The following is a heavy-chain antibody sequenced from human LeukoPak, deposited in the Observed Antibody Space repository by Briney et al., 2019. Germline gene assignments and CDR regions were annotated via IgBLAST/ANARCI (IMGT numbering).Heavy chain of an antibody. V-gene: IGHV3-23*01. CDR1: GFTFSTYG. CDR2: ISGSGGGT. D-gene: IGHD3-10*01. Sequence: PGGSRRLSCAASGFTFSTYGMSWVRKAPGKGLEWVSSISGSGGGTYYADSVKGRFTISRDNSKNTLYLQMNSLRAEDTAVYYCAKTKWFGELLPDYWGQGTLVTVSS. J-gene: IGHJ4*02. CDR3: AKTKWFGELLPDY.